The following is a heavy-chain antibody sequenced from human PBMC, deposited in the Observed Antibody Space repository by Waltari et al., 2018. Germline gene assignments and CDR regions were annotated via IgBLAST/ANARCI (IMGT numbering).Heavy chain of an antibody. D-gene: IGHD6-13*01. V-gene: IGHV4-59*01. Sequence: QVQLQESGPGLVKPSETLSLTCTVSGRSISSYYSRWIRQPPGKGLEWIGYIYYSGSTNYNPSLKSRVTISVDTSKNQFSLKLSSVTAADTAVYYCARIQQPGSNWFDPWGQGTLVTVSS. CDR2: IYYSGST. CDR1: GRSISSYY. J-gene: IGHJ5*02. CDR3: ARIQQPGSNWFDP.